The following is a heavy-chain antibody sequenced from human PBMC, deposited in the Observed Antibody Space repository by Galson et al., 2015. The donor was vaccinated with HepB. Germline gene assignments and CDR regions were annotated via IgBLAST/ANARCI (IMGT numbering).Heavy chain of an antibody. CDR3: SRIGFTNQFDY. CDR2: IYHSGST. J-gene: IGHJ4*02. CDR1: GGSFSSYY. Sequence: SETLSLTCTVSGGSFSSYYWSWVRQPPGKGLEWIGYIYHSGSTNYNPSLKSRVTISIDTSKNQFSLKVTSVTAADTAVYYCSRIGFTNQFDYWGQGALVSVSS. D-gene: IGHD2-8*01. V-gene: IGHV4-59*01.